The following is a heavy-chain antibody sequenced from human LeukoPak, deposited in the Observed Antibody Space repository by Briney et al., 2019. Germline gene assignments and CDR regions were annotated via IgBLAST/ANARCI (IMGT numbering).Heavy chain of an antibody. J-gene: IGHJ3*02. CDR1: GYTFTSYY. CDR2: INPSGGST. Sequence: ASVKVSCKASGYTFTSYYMHWVRQAPGQGLEWMGIINPSGGSTSYAQKFQGRVTMTRDMSTSTVYMELSSLRSEDTAVYYCARDPVRNTAMFRGAFDIWGQGTMVTVSS. V-gene: IGHV1-46*01. D-gene: IGHD5-18*01. CDR3: ARDPVRNTAMFRGAFDI.